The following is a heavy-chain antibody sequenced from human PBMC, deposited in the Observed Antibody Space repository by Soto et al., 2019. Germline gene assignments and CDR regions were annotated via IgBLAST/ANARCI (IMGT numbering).Heavy chain of an antibody. CDR2: IYRDGRT. V-gene: IGHV3-66*01. CDR1: GFTVINTY. D-gene: IGHD2-15*01. CDR3: TRDPVDSPVFDY. J-gene: IGHJ4*02. Sequence: PGGSLRLSCAASGFTVINTYLSWVRQAPGKGLEWVSVIYRDGRTYYADSVQGRFTISRDHSKNTLYLQMNSLRVEDTAVYYCTRDPVDSPVFDYWGQGTLVTVSS.